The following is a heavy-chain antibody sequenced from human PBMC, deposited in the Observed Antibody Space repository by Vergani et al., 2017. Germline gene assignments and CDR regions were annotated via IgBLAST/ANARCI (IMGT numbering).Heavy chain of an antibody. CDR1: GGSISSGGYY. CDR3: ARENSGYCSSTGCYKKVLRWFDP. J-gene: IGHJ5*02. Sequence: QVQLQESGPGLVKPSQTLSLTCTVSGGSISSGGYYWSWIRQHPGKGLEWIGYIYYSGSTYYNPSLKSRVTISVDTSKNQFSLKLSSVTAADTAVYYCARENSGYCSSTGCYKKVLRWFDPWGQGTLVTVSS. CDR2: IYYSGST. V-gene: IGHV4-31*03. D-gene: IGHD2-2*02.